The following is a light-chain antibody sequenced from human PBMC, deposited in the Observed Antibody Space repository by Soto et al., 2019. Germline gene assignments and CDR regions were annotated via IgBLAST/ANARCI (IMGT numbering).Light chain of an antibody. CDR1: QSVSSY. Sequence: EIVLTQSPATLSLSLGERSTLXXRASQSVSSYLAWYQQKPGQAPRXVIYDASNRATGIPARFSGSGSGTDFTLTISSLEPEDFAVYYCQQRSNWPWTFGQGTKVDIK. CDR3: QQRSNWPWT. J-gene: IGKJ1*01. CDR2: DAS. V-gene: IGKV3-11*01.